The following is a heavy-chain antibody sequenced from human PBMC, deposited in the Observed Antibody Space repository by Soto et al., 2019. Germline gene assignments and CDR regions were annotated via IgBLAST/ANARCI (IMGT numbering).Heavy chain of an antibody. CDR3: ARDRITIFGVVIPYYYYYGMDV. CDR2: IYHSGST. D-gene: IGHD3-3*01. V-gene: IGHV4-38-2*02. CDR1: GYSISSGYY. Sequence: PSETLSLTCAVSGYSISSGYYLGWVLQPPWKGLEWIGSIYHSGSTYYNPSLKSRVTISVDTSKNQFSLKLSSVTAADTAVYYCARDRITIFGVVIPYYYYYGMDVWGQGTTVTVS. J-gene: IGHJ6*02.